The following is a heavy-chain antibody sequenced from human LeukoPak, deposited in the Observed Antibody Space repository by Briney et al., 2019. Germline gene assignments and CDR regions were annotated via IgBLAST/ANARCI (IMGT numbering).Heavy chain of an antibody. CDR3: ARDSSQWELWGYFDY. Sequence: GRSLRLSCAASGFTFSSYAMHWVRQAPGKGLEGVAVISYDGSNKYYADSVKGRFTISRDNSKNTLYLQMNSLRAEDTAVYYCARDSSQWELWGYFDYWGQGTLVTVSS. CDR1: GFTFSSYA. J-gene: IGHJ4*02. V-gene: IGHV3-30*04. CDR2: ISYDGSNK. D-gene: IGHD1-26*01.